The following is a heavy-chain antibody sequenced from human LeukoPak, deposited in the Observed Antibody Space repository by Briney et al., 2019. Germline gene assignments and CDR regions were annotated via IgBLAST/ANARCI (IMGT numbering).Heavy chain of an antibody. CDR1: GFTFSSYW. D-gene: IGHD3-3*01. V-gene: IGHV3-7*01. Sequence: GGSLRLSCAASGFTFSSYWMSWVRQAPGKGLEWVAHIKQDGSEKYYVDSVKGRFTISRDNAKNSLYLQMNSLRAEDTAVYYCASGYDFWSGLFDYRGQGTLVTVSS. CDR2: IKQDGSEK. CDR3: ASGYDFWSGLFDY. J-gene: IGHJ4*02.